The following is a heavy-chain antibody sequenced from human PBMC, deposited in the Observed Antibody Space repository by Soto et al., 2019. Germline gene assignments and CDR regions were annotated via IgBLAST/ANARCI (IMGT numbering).Heavy chain of an antibody. D-gene: IGHD2-2*02. V-gene: IGHV3-23*01. J-gene: IGHJ4*02. CDR2: ITSNGDST. Sequence: GGSLRLSCAAFGFDFNKYAMTWVRQAPGKGLQWVSSITSNGDSTYYADSVKGRFTTSRDNSKNTLYLQMNSLRADDTAVFYCAKDYPSYTTSPFHFDSWGQGTMVTGLL. CDR3: AKDYPSYTTSPFHFDS. CDR1: GFDFNKYA.